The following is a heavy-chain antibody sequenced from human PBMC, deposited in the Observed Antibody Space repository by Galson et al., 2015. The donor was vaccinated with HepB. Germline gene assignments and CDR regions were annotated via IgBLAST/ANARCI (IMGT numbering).Heavy chain of an antibody. J-gene: IGHJ6*03. Sequence: SLRLSCAASGFTFSSYAMHWVRQAPGKGLEWVAVISYDGSNKYYADSVKGRFTISRDNSKNTLYLQMNSLRAEDPAVYYCARGPAVAGNPTGYYYYYMDVWGKGTTVTVSS. CDR3: ARGPAVAGNPTGYYYYYMDV. CDR2: ISYDGSNK. V-gene: IGHV3-30-3*01. CDR1: GFTFSSYA. D-gene: IGHD6-19*01.